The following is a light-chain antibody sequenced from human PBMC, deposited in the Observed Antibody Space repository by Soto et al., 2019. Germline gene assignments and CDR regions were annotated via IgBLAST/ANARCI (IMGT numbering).Light chain of an antibody. Sequence: ELVLTQSPATLSLSPGERATLSCRASQSISTHLAWYQQKPGQAPRLLITDSSKRATGIPARFSGSGSGTDFTLIISSLEPEDFALYYCPRLAFGGGTKVEIK. V-gene: IGKV3-11*01. J-gene: IGKJ4*01. CDR3: PRLA. CDR2: DSS. CDR1: QSISTH.